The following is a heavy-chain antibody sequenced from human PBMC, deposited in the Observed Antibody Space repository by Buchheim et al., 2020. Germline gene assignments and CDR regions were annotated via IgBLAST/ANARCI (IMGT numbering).Heavy chain of an antibody. CDR1: GGSISSYY. CDR2: IYYSGST. Sequence: QVQLQESGPGLGKPSGTLSLTCTVSGGSISSYYWSWIRQPPGKGLEWIGYIYYSGSTNYNPSLKSRVTISVDTSKNQFSLKLSSVTAADTAVYYCARASMVTGFDYWGQGTL. CDR3: ARASMVTGFDY. D-gene: IGHD5-18*01. J-gene: IGHJ4*02. V-gene: IGHV4-59*01.